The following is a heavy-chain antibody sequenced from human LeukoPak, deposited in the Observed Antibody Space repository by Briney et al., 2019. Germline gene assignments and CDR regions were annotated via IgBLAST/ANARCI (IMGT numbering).Heavy chain of an antibody. Sequence: PWGSLRLSCAASGFTFSSYGMHWVRQAPGKGLEWVALVSYNGANKYYADSVKGRFTISRDNSKNTLYLQMNSLRAEDTAVYYCARGKVVPAAIPAHDAFDIWGQGTMVTVSS. D-gene: IGHD2-2*01. V-gene: IGHV3-30*03. J-gene: IGHJ3*02. CDR1: GFTFSSYG. CDR3: ARGKVVPAAIPAHDAFDI. CDR2: VSYNGANK.